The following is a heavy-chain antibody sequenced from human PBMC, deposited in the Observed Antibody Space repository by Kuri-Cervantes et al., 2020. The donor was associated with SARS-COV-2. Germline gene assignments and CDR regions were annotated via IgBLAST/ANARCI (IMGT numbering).Heavy chain of an antibody. J-gene: IGHJ4*02. CDR1: GFTFSSYA. Sequence: GGSLRLSCAASGFTFSSYAMHWVRQAPGKGLEWVAVIPYDGSNKYYADSVKGRFTISRDNSKNTLYLQMNSLRTEDTAVYYCTKCGYSSCDYEVSFFDYWGQGTLVTVSS. D-gene: IGHD5-12*01. CDR2: IPYDGSNK. CDR3: TKCGYSSCDYEVSFFDY. V-gene: IGHV3-30-3*02.